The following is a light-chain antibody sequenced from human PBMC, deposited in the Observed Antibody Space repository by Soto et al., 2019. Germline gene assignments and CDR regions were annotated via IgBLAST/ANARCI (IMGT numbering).Light chain of an antibody. CDR1: QSVSSSY. Sequence: PGGRVTLSCRASQSVSSSYLTWYQQKPGQAHSLLIYGASTKDTSIPARFSGSGSGTDFTLTISSLLPEDFAVYYCQQYCNLPPTFGQGSKVEV. CDR2: GAS. V-gene: IGKV3D-7*01. CDR3: QQYCNLPPT. J-gene: IGKJ1*01.